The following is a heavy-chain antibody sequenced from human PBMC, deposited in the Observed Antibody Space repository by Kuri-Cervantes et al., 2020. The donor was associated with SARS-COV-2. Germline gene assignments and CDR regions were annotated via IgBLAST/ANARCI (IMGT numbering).Heavy chain of an antibody. J-gene: IGHJ4*02. CDR3: ARHPKTIPQYHFDY. V-gene: IGHV3-53*01. Sequence: GGSLRLSCAAAGFSVSSNFMSWVRQAPGKGLEWVSIIYSSGTTYYADSVKGRFTISRDNSKNTLYLHMNSLRAEDTAVYHCARHPKTIPQYHFDYWGQGTLVTVSS. D-gene: IGHD2/OR15-2a*01. CDR2: IYSSGTT. CDR1: GFSVSSNF.